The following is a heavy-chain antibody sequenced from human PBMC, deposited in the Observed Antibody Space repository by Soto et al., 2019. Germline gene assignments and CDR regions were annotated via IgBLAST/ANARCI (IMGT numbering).Heavy chain of an antibody. CDR3: GRDPTGDYKGAFSFDD. D-gene: IGHD4-17*01. Sequence: GGSLKLSCVASGFAFSNYAMTWVRQALGQGLEWVSSSVGSGDTTQYADSVNGRFAISRDNSRNTLYLRLNSLRVEDSAMSYCGRDPTGDYKGAFSFDDGGQVTMVT. V-gene: IGHV3-23*01. CDR2: SVGSGDTT. J-gene: IGHJ3*01. CDR1: GFAFSNYA.